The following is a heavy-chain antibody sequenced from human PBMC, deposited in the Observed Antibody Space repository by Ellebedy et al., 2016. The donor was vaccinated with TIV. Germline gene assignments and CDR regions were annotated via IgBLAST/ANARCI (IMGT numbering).Heavy chain of an antibody. CDR1: GASISRSSYY. CDR3: ARWFGELLYVRWFDP. V-gene: IGHV4-39*01. CDR2: IYYSGST. Sequence: GSLRLSCTVSGASISRSSYYWGWIRQPPGKGLEWIGSIYYSGSTDYNPSLKSRVTISADTSKNQISLRLSSVTAADTAVYYCARWFGELLYVRWFDPWGQGTLVTVSS. D-gene: IGHD3-10*01. J-gene: IGHJ5*02.